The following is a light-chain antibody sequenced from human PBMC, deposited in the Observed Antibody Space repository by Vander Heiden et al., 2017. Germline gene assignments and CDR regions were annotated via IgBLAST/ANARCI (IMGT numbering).Light chain of an antibody. CDR2: TDF. V-gene: IGLV1-44*01. Sequence: QSVLTQPPSVSGTPVQRITIACSGSSSNVGSNTVNWYQHLPRTAPKLLIYTDFKRPSGVPDRFSGSKSGTSAALAISGLHSEDEADYYCATWDDRLNAWVFGGGTKVTVL. CDR1: SSNVGSNT. CDR3: ATWDDRLNAWV. J-gene: IGLJ3*02.